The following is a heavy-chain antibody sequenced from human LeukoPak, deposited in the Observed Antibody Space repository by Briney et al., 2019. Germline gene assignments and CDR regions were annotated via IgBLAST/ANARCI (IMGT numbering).Heavy chain of an antibody. CDR2: ISSSSSYI. Sequence: GGSLRLSCAASGFTFSSYSMNWVRQAPGKGLEWVSSISSSSSYIYYADSVKGRFTISRDNAKNSLYLQMNSLRAEDTAVYYCARESVGYYDLWSGDAFDIWGQGTMVTVSS. J-gene: IGHJ3*02. D-gene: IGHD3-3*01. CDR1: GFTFSSYS. CDR3: ARESVGYYDLWSGDAFDI. V-gene: IGHV3-21*01.